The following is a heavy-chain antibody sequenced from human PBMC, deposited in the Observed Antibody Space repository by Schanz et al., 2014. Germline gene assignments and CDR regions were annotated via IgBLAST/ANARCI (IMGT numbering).Heavy chain of an antibody. D-gene: IGHD6-19*01. V-gene: IGHV7-4-1*02. CDR3: TTETIAMAGTFSI. CDR2: INTNTGNP. CDR1: GYTFTSNA. Sequence: QLVQSGSEFRKPGASVKVSCKASGYTFTSNALNWVRQAPGQGLEWMGWINTNTGNPTYAQGFTGRFVFSLDTSVSTAYLQISSLKAEDTAAYYCTTETIAMAGTFSIWGQGTLVTVSS. J-gene: IGHJ4*02.